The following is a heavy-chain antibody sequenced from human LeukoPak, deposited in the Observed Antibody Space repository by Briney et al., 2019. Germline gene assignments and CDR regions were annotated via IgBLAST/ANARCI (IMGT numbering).Heavy chain of an antibody. CDR3: ARDLGSSSSDY. CDR2: ISGSGGST. Sequence: PGGSLRLSCAASGFTFSSYAMSWARQAPGEGLEWVSAISGSGGSTYYADSVKGRFTISRDNAKKSLYLQMNSLRAEDTAVYYCARDLGSSSSDYWGQGTLVTVSS. D-gene: IGHD6-6*01. V-gene: IGHV3-23*01. J-gene: IGHJ4*02. CDR1: GFTFSSYA.